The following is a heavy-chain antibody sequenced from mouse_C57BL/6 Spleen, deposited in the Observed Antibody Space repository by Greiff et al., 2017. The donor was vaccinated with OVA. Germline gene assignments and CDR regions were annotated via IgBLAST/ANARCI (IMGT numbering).Heavy chain of an antibody. Sequence: QVQLKQPGAELVKPGASVKLSCKASGYTFTSYWMQWVKQRPGQGLEWIGEIDPSDSYTNYNQKFKGKATLTVDTSSSTAYMQLSSLTSEDSAVYYCARSGGNYAEFAYWGQGTLVTVSA. CDR1: GYTFTSYW. V-gene: IGHV1-50*01. J-gene: IGHJ3*01. CDR2: IDPSDSYT. D-gene: IGHD2-1*01. CDR3: ARSGGNYAEFAY.